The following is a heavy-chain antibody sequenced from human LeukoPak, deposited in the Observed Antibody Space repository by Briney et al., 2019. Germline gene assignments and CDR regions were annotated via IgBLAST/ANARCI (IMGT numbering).Heavy chain of an antibody. J-gene: IGHJ4*02. CDR3: ARMRVAGAQFGPDY. D-gene: IGHD3/OR15-3a*01. Sequence: ASVKVSCKASGYTFTIYGISWVRQAPGQGLEWMGWISAYNGNTNYAQKLQGRVTMTTDTSTSTAYTELRSLRSDDTAVYYCARMRVAGAQFGPDYWGQGTLVTVSS. CDR2: ISAYNGNT. V-gene: IGHV1-18*01. CDR1: GYTFTIYG.